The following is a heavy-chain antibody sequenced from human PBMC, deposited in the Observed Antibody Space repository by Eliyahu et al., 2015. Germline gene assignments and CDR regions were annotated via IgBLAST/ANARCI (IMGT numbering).Heavy chain of an antibody. V-gene: IGHV3-30*18. CDR2: ISYDGSNK. Sequence: QVQLVXSGGGVVQPGRSLRLSCAAXGFXFSSFAMHWVRQAPGKGLEWVTIISYDGSNKYYGDSVKGRFTISRDNSKNTLYLQINSLRAEDTAVYYCAKDRTVSGSWFDSWGQGTLVTVSS. CDR3: AKDRTVSGSWFDS. J-gene: IGHJ5*01. CDR1: GFXFSSFA. D-gene: IGHD1-14*01.